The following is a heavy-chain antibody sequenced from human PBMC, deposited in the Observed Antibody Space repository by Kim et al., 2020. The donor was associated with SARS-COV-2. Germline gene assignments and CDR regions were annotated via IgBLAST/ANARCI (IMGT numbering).Heavy chain of an antibody. CDR2: ISAYNGNT. D-gene: IGHD2-2*01. V-gene: IGHV1-18*04. CDR3: ARDVVGGNYYYYYGMDV. Sequence: ASVKVSCKASGYTFTSYGISWVRQAPGQGLEWMGWISAYNGNTNYAQKLQGRVTMTTDTSTSTAYMELRSLRSDDTAVYYCARDVVGGNYYYYYGMDVWGQGTTATVSS. J-gene: IGHJ6*02. CDR1: GYTFTSYG.